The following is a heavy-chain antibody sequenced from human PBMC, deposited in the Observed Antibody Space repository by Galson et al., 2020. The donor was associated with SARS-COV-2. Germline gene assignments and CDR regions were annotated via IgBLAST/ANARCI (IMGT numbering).Heavy chain of an antibody. Sequence: SETLSLTCAVYGGSISSGGYSRTWIRQAPGQGLEWLGYIYHSGATYYNPSLKSRLTISVDRSKNHLSLDLTSATAADTAVYYCARRYTYGLSPYWYFDLWGRGRLVSVSS. CDR1: GGSISSGGYS. CDR2: IYHSGAT. D-gene: IGHD5-18*01. CDR3: ARRYTYGLSPYWYFDL. J-gene: IGHJ2*01. V-gene: IGHV4-30-2*01.